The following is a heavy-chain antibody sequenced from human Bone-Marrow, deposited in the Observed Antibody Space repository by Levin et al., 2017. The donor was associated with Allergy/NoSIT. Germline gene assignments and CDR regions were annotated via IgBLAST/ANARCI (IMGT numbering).Heavy chain of an antibody. D-gene: IGHD3-22*01. J-gene: IGHJ6*02. V-gene: IGHV3-43D*03. CDR2: ISWDGGST. CDR1: GFTFKDYV. CDR3: AKDLYDSSGYYRDYFDYYGMDV. Sequence: GGSLRLSCAASGFTFKDYVMHWVRQVPGKGLEWVSLISWDGGSTYYADSVRGRFTISRDNSNNALYLQMNSLRVEDTALYYCAKDLYDSSGYYRDYFDYYGMDVWGQGTTVTVSS.